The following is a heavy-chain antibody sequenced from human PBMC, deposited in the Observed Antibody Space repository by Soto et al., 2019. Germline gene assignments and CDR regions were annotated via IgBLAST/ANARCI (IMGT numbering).Heavy chain of an antibody. V-gene: IGHV3-23*01. D-gene: IGHD1-1*01. J-gene: IGHJ4*02. Sequence: EVQLLESGGGLVQPGGSLRLSCAASGFTFSSYAMSWVRQAPGKGLEWVSAISGSGGSTYYADSVKGRFTISRDNSKNTLYLQMNSVRAGDTAVYYCAKVRGAGTGRGVYDYWGQGTLVTVSS. CDR1: GFTFSSYA. CDR2: ISGSGGST. CDR3: AKVRGAGTGRGVYDY.